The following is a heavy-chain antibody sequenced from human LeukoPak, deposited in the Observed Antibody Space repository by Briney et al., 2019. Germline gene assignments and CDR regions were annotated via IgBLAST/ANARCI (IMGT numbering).Heavy chain of an antibody. D-gene: IGHD1-26*01. CDR3: ARDVLVVGATIYFDY. Sequence: GGSLRLSCAAPGFTFSSYWMHWVRQAPGKGLVWVSRINSDGSGTTYADSVKGRFTISRDNAKNTVYLQVNSLSAEDTAVYYCARDVLVVGATIYFDYWGQGTLVTVSS. CDR1: GFTFSSYW. CDR2: INSDGSGT. J-gene: IGHJ4*02. V-gene: IGHV3-74*01.